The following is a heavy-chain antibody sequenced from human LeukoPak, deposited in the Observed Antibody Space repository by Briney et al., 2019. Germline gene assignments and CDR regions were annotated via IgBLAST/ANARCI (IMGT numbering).Heavy chain of an antibody. D-gene: IGHD3-3*01. J-gene: IGHJ4*02. V-gene: IGHV3-30*02. CDR3: AKGLRFLEWLSNYFDY. CDR2: IRYDGSNK. Sequence: GGSLRLSCAASGFTFSNYGMHWVRQAPGKGLEWVAFIRYDGSNKYYADSVKGRFTISRDNSKNTLYLQMNSLRAEDTAVYYCAKGLRFLEWLSNYFDYWGQGTLVTVSS. CDR1: GFTFSNYG.